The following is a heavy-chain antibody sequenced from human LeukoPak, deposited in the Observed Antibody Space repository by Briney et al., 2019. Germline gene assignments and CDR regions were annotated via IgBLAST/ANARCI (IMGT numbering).Heavy chain of an antibody. D-gene: IGHD1-26*01. J-gene: IGHJ4*02. Sequence: SETLSLTCTVSGYSISSGYYWGWIRQPPGKGLEWIGSIYHSGSTYYNPSLKSRVTISVDTSKNQFSLKLSSVTAADTAVYYCAGVPYSAVGATVYYFDYWGQGTLVTVSS. CDR3: AGVPYSAVGATVYYFDY. V-gene: IGHV4-38-2*02. CDR2: IYHSGST. CDR1: GYSISSGYY.